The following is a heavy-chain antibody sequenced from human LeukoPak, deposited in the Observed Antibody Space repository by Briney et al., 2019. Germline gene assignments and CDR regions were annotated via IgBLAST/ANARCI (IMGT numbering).Heavy chain of an antibody. Sequence: GASVKVSCKASGYTFTGYYMHWVRQAPGQGLEWMGWINPNSGGTNYAQKFQGRVTMTRDTSISTAYMELSRLRSDDTAVYYCARVGRYCSGGSCYSGGGYFDYWSQGTLVTVSS. D-gene: IGHD2-15*01. V-gene: IGHV1-2*02. CDR3: ARVGRYCSGGSCYSGGGYFDY. J-gene: IGHJ4*02. CDR1: GYTFTGYY. CDR2: INPNSGGT.